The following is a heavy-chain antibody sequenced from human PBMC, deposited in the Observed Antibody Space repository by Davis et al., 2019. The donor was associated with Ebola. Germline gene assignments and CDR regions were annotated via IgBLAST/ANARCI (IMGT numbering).Heavy chain of an antibody. CDR1: GYTFTSYY. CDR3: ARAEDSGYEWDY. D-gene: IGHD5-12*01. Sequence: ASVKVSFKASGYTFTSYYMHWMRQAPGQGLEWMGIINPSGGSTSYAQKFQGRVTMTRDTSTSTVYMELSSLRSEDTAVYYCARAEDSGYEWDYWGQGTLVTVSS. J-gene: IGHJ4*02. CDR2: INPSGGST. V-gene: IGHV1-46*01.